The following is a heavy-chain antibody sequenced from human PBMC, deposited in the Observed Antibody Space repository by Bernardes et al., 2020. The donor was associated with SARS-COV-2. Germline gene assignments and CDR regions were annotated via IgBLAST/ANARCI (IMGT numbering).Heavy chain of an antibody. CDR2: IYYSGST. J-gene: IGHJ5*02. V-gene: IGHV4-59*08. CDR1: GGSISSYY. CDR3: ARNQVPAASGFDP. Sequence: SEPLSLTCTVSGGSISSYYWSWIRQPPGKGLEWIGYIYYSGSTNYNPSLKSRVTISVDTSKNQFSLKLSSVTAADTAVYYCARNQVPAASGFDPWGQGTLVTVSS. D-gene: IGHD2-2*01.